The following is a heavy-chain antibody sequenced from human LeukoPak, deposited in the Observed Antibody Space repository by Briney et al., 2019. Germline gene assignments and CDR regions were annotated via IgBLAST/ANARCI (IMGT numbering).Heavy chain of an antibody. J-gene: IGHJ4*02. CDR2: INHSGST. D-gene: IGHD4-23*01. CDR3: ASADYGGNAEVSWDY. Sequence: SETLSLTCAVYGGSFSGYYWSWIRQPPGKGLEWIGQINHSGSTNYNPSLKSRVTISVDTSKNQFSLKLSSVTAADTAVYYCASADYGGNAEVSWDYWGQGTLVTVSS. CDR1: GGSFSGYY. V-gene: IGHV4-34*01.